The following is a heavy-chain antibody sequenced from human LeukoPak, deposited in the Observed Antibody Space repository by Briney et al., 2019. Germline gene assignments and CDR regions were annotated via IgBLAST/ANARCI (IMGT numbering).Heavy chain of an antibody. CDR2: IHHSGST. D-gene: IGHD5-24*01. Sequence: SETLSLTCTVSGYSISSGYYWGWIRQPPGKGLEWIGSIHHSGSTYYNPSLTSRVTISVDTSKNQFSLKLSSVTAADTAVYYCARVFGFRDGYNFRYFDLWGRGTLVTVSS. J-gene: IGHJ2*01. CDR3: ARVFGFRDGYNFRYFDL. V-gene: IGHV4-38-2*02. CDR1: GYSISSGYY.